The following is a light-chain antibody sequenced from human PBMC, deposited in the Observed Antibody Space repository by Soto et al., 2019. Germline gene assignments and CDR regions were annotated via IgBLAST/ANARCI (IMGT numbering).Light chain of an antibody. J-gene: IGKJ1*01. CDR3: QQSYSTLWT. V-gene: IGKV1-39*01. CDR1: QSLSSS. CDR2: AAS. Sequence: DIQMTQSPSSLSASVGDRVTITCRASQSLSSSLNWYQQKPGRAPKLLIYAASSLQSGVPSRFSGSGSWTDFTLTISSLQPEDFATYDCQQSYSTLWTFGQGTKVDIK.